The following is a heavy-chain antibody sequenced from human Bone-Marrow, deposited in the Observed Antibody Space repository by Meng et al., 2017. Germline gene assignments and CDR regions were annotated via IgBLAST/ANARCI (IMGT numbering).Heavy chain of an antibody. CDR2: FRTSAGYT. CDR3: AKEMDSKGLFDY. Sequence: EVQRLESGGGLVQPGGSLRLSCTASGFTFSSFAMSWVRQAPGKGLEWVSSFRTSAGYTFYANSVKGRFTISRDDSKNTLYLQMNSLRAEDTAVYYCAKEMDSKGLFDYWGQGTLVTVSS. CDR1: GFTFSSFA. J-gene: IGHJ4*02. D-gene: IGHD4-11*01. V-gene: IGHV3-23*01.